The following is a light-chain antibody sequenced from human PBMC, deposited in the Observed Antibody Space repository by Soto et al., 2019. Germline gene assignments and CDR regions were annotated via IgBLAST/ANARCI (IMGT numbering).Light chain of an antibody. CDR1: QSVGEW. Sequence: DIQVFQSPSILSATVGDRVTLTCRAGQSVGEWLAWYQQKPGKAPRVLIYRTSNLAPGVPSRFSGSGSDIEFTLTISSLQPDGYAVYYCQQYKSYSRTFGQGTKV. J-gene: IGKJ1*01. CDR2: RTS. V-gene: IGKV1-5*03. CDR3: QQYKSYSRT.